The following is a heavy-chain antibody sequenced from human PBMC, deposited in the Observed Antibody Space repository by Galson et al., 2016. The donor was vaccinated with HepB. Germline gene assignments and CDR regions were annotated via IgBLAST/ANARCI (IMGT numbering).Heavy chain of an antibody. CDR3: ASTSAWVDNWFDP. J-gene: IGHJ5*02. V-gene: IGHV4-34*01. D-gene: IGHD6-19*01. CDR1: GGSFSGYY. Sequence: SETLSLTCAVYGGSFSGYYWSWIRQPPGKGLEWIGEINHSGSTNYNPSVKSRVTISVDPSNNQFSLKPGSVTAADTAVYYCASTSAWVDNWFDPWGQGTLVTVSS. CDR2: INHSGST.